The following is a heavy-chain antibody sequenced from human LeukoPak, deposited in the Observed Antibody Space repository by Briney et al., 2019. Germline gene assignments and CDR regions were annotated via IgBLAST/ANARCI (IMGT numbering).Heavy chain of an antibody. Sequence: GGSLRLSCAASGFTFSTYWMSWVRQAPGKGLEWVAIINQDGSQKYYVDSVKCRFTISRDNAKNSLYLQMDSLRVEDTAVYHCAKDVAWGRMDLWGQGTLATVSS. V-gene: IGHV3-7*01. CDR2: INQDGSQK. J-gene: IGHJ4*02. CDR1: GFTFSTYW. CDR3: AKDVAWGRMDL. D-gene: IGHD3/OR15-3a*01.